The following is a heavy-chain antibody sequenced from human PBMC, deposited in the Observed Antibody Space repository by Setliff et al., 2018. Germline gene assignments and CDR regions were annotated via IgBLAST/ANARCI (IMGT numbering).Heavy chain of an antibody. CDR1: GGSISSGSYY. CDR3: ARGLTPPINYYYYYMDV. D-gene: IGHD3-9*01. Sequence: PSETLSLTCTVPGGSISSGSYYWSWIRQPAGKGLEWIGHIYTSGSTNYNPSLKSRVTISVDTSKNQFSLKLSSVTAADTAVYYCARGLTPPINYYYYYMDVWGKGTTVTVSS. CDR2: IYTSGST. V-gene: IGHV4-61*09. J-gene: IGHJ6*03.